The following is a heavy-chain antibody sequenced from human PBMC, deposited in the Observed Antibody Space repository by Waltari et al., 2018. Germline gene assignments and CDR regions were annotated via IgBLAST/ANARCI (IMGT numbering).Heavy chain of an antibody. Sequence: QVQLVQSGAEVKKPGASVKVSCKASGYTFTGYYMHWVRQAPGQGLEWMGRINPDSGGTNYAQKFQGRVTMTRDTSISTAYMELSRLRSDDTAVYYCAAYSSSANWYFDLWGRGTLVTVSS. D-gene: IGHD6-6*01. V-gene: IGHV1-2*06. J-gene: IGHJ2*01. CDR2: INPDSGGT. CDR3: AAYSSSANWYFDL. CDR1: GYTFTGYY.